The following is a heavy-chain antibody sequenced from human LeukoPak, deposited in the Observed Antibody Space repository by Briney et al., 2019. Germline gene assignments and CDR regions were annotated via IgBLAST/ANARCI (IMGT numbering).Heavy chain of an antibody. V-gene: IGHV3-48*04. CDR1: GFSFSSYS. CDR3: ARDRSDLYYFDY. CDR2: ISHTGSTM. Sequence: GGSLRLSCAASGFSFSSYSLTWVRQAPGKGLEWVSYISHTGSTMSYADSVKGRFTISRDNAKNSLYLQMNSLRAEDTALYHCARDRSDLYYFDYWGQGTLVTVSS. J-gene: IGHJ4*02.